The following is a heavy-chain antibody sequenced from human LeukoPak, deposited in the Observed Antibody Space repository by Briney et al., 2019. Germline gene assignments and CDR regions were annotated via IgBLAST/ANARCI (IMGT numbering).Heavy chain of an antibody. Sequence: GGSLRLSCAASGFTFSTYWMHWVRQAPGKGLVWVSRIYIDGSSTNYADSVKGRFTMSRDNAKNTLYLQMNSLTAEDTAVYYCARGASARQDYWGQGTLVTVSS. J-gene: IGHJ4*02. CDR2: IYIDGSST. V-gene: IGHV3-74*01. CDR3: ARGASARQDY. D-gene: IGHD2-2*01. CDR1: GFTFSTYW.